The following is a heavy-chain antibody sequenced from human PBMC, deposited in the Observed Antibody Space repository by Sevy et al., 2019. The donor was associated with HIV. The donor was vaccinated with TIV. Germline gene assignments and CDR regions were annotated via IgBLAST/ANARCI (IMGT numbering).Heavy chain of an antibody. CDR1: GGSISNYF. Sequence: SETLSLTCTVSGGSISNYFWSWIRQPPGKGLEWFGYIYYSGSTNYNPSLKSRVTISVDTSKNQFSLKLSSVTAADTAVYYCARESIGAVGDFDYWGQGPLVTVSS. V-gene: IGHV4-59*01. CDR2: IYYSGST. J-gene: IGHJ4*02. D-gene: IGHD6-13*01. CDR3: ARESIGAVGDFDY.